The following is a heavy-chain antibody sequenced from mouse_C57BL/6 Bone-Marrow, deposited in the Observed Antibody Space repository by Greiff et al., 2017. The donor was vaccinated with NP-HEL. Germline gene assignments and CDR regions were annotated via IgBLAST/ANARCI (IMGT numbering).Heavy chain of an antibody. CDR3: ARSTAQAPFGY. CDR2: INPSTGGT. Sequence: VQLQQSGPELVKPGASVKISCKASGYSFTGYYMNWVKQSPEKSLEWIGEINPSTGGTTYNQKFKAKATLTVDKSSSTAYMQLKSLTSEDSAVYYCARSTAQAPFGYWGQGTTLTVSS. D-gene: IGHD3-2*02. J-gene: IGHJ2*01. CDR1: GYSFTGYY. V-gene: IGHV1-42*01.